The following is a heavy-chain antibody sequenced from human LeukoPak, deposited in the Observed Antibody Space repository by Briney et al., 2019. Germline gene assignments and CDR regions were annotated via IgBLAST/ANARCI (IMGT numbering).Heavy chain of an antibody. J-gene: IGHJ4*02. CDR1: GGSISSGGYY. Sequence: SETLSLTCTVSGGSISSGGYYWSWIRQHPGKGLEWIGYIYYSGSTYYNPSLKSRVTISVDTSKNQFSLKLSSVTAADTAVYYCARAWSVVVPASGYWGQGTLVTVSS. V-gene: IGHV4-31*03. D-gene: IGHD2-2*01. CDR2: IYYSGST. CDR3: ARAWSVVVPASGY.